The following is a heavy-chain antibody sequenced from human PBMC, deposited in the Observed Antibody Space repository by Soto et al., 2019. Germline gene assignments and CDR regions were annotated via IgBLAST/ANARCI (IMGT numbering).Heavy chain of an antibody. Sequence: ASVKVSCKASGYTFTSYDINWVRQATGQGLEWMGWMNPNSGNTGYAQKFQGRVTMTRNTSISTAYMELSSLRSEDTAVYYCARGYYDILTGYYGPPTYWFDPWGQGTLVTVSS. CDR2: MNPNSGNT. CDR3: ARGYYDILTGYYGPPTYWFDP. D-gene: IGHD3-9*01. CDR1: GYTFTSYD. V-gene: IGHV1-8*01. J-gene: IGHJ5*02.